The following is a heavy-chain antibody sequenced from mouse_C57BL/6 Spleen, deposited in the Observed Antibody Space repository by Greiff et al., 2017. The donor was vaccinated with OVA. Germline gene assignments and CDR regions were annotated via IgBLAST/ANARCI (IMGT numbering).Heavy chain of an antibody. D-gene: IGHD1-1*01. J-gene: IGHJ4*01. CDR2: IWSDGST. CDR3: ARHPHYGSSFYAMDY. CDR1: GFSLTSYG. Sequence: VQGVESGPGLVAPSQSLSITCTVSGFSLTSYGVHWVRQPPGKGLEWLVVIWSDGSTTYNSALKSRLSISKDNSKSQVFLKMNSLQTDDTAMYYCARHPHYGSSFYAMDYWGQGTSVTVSS. V-gene: IGHV2-6-1*01.